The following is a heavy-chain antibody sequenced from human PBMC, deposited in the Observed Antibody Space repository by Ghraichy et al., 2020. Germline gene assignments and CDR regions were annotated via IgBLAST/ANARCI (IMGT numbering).Heavy chain of an antibody. Sequence: SETLSLTCTVSGGSISSYYWSWIRQPPGKGLEWIGYIYYSGSTNYNPSLKSRVTISVDTSKNQFSLKLSSVTAADTAVYYCARHATDDAFDIWAKGQWSPSLQ. CDR3: ARHATDDAFDI. V-gene: IGHV4-59*01. CDR1: GGSISSYY. D-gene: IGHD2-2*01. J-gene: IGHJ3*02. CDR2: IYYSGST.